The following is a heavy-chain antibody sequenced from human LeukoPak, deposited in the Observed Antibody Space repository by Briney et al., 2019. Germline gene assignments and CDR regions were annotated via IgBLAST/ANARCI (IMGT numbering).Heavy chain of an antibody. D-gene: IGHD5-18*01. CDR1: GFTFSSYG. CDR2: IRYDGSKK. CDR3: AKDLRGYSYGYFTDY. Sequence: PGGSLRLSCAASGFTFSSYGMHWVRQAPGKGLEWLAFIRYDGSKKYYADSVKGRFTISRDNSKNTLYLQMNSLRAEDTAVYYCAKDLRGYSYGYFTDYWGQGTLVTVSS. V-gene: IGHV3-30*02. J-gene: IGHJ4*02.